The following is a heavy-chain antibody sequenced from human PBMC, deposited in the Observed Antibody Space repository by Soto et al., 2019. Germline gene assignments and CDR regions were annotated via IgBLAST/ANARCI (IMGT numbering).Heavy chain of an antibody. CDR1: GYSFTSYW. J-gene: IGHJ4*02. D-gene: IGHD2-21*02. CDR2: IYPGDSDT. V-gene: IGHV5-51*01. Sequence: GESLKISCKGSGYSFTSYWIGWVRQMPGKGLEWMGIIYPGDSDTRYSPSFQGQVTISADKSISTAYLQWSSLKASDTAMYYCATVRYCGGDCSEYYFDYWGQGTLVTVSS. CDR3: ATVRYCGGDCSEYYFDY.